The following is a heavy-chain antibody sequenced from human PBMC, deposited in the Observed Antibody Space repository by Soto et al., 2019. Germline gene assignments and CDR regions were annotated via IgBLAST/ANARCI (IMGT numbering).Heavy chain of an antibody. D-gene: IGHD3-22*01. J-gene: IGHJ4*02. V-gene: IGHV3-23*01. CDR2: ISGSGGST. CDR3: AKPGRPLITMIVVD. CDR1: GFTFSSYA. Sequence: PGGSLRLSCAASGFTFSSYAMSWVRQAPGKGLEWVSAISGSGGSTYYADSVKGRFTISRDNSKNTLYLQMNSLRAEDTAVYYCAKPGRPLITMIVVDWGQGTLVTVSS.